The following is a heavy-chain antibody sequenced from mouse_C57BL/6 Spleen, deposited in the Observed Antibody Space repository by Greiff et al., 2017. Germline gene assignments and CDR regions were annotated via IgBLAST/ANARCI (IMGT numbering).Heavy chain of an antibody. CDR1: GYTFTDYY. CDR2: IFPGSGST. Sequence: QVQLKESGPELVKPGASVKISCKASGYTFTDYYINWVKQRPGQGLEWIGWIFPGSGSTYYNEKFKGKATLTVDKSSSTAYMLLSSLTSEDSAVYFCARRLITTAYYFDYWGQGTTLTVSS. CDR3: ARRLITTAYYFDY. D-gene: IGHD1-1*01. J-gene: IGHJ2*01. V-gene: IGHV1-75*01.